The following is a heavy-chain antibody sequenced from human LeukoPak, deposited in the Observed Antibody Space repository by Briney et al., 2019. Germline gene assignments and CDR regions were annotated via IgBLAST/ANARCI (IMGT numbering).Heavy chain of an antibody. CDR3: ARVDYGSGRAIDY. J-gene: IGHJ4*02. CDR1: GFTFNNYW. D-gene: IGHD3-10*01. V-gene: IGHV3-74*01. CDR2: VNSDGSTT. Sequence: PGGSLRLSCAASGFTFNNYWMHWVRQAPGKGLVWVSRVNSDGSTTGYADSVRGRFTIPRENDKHTLYLRMNSLRAEDTAVYYCARVDYGSGRAIDYWGQGSLVTVSS.